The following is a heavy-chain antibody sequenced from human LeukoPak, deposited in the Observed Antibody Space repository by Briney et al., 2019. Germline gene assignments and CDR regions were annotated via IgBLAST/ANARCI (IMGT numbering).Heavy chain of an antibody. Sequence: GESLKISCKGSGDSFTTYWIGWVRQMPGKGLEWMGIIYPGDSDTRYSPSFQGQVTISADKSISTAYLQWSSLKASDTAMYYCARGLSRDGYTFDYWGQGTLVTVSS. J-gene: IGHJ4*02. V-gene: IGHV5-51*01. D-gene: IGHD5-24*01. CDR2: IYPGDSDT. CDR3: ARGLSRDGYTFDY. CDR1: GDSFTTYW.